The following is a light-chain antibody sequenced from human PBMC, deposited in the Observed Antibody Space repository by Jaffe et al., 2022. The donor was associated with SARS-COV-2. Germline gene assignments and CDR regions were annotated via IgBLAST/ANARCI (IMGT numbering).Light chain of an antibody. Sequence: DIQMTQSPSSLSASVGDSVTITCRASRGISSFLAWYQHKPGKIPQLLIYAASTLQSGVPSRFSGSGSGTDFTLTISSLQPEDVATYYCQNYDSAPYTFGQGTKLEIK. CDR1: RGISSF. CDR3: QNYDSAPYT. CDR2: AAS. V-gene: IGKV1-27*01. J-gene: IGKJ2*01.